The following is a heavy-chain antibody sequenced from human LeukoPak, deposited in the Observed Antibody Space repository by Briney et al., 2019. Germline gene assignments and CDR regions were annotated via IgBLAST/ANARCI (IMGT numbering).Heavy chain of an antibody. J-gene: IGHJ4*02. D-gene: IGHD3-22*01. CDR2: IYGGGST. Sequence: GGSLRLSCAASGFTVSSNYMNWVRQAPGKGLEWVSVIYGGGSTYYADSVKGRFTISRDNSKNTLYLQMNSLRAEDTAVYHCARAYDSSGYYGYYFDYWGQGTLVTVSS. V-gene: IGHV3-53*01. CDR3: ARAYDSSGYYGYYFDY. CDR1: GFTVSSNY.